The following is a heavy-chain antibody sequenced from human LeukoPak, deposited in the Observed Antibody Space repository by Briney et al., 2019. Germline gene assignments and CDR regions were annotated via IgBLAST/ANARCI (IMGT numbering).Heavy chain of an antibody. J-gene: IGHJ3*02. V-gene: IGHV4-34*01. CDR1: GGSFSGYC. Sequence: SETLSLTCAVYGGSFSGYCWSWIRQPPGKGLEWIGEINHSGSTNYNPSLKSRVTISVDTSKNQFSLKLSSVTAADTAVYYCARGGAPYYYDSSGYYDAFDIWGQGTMVTVSS. CDR2: INHSGST. CDR3: ARGGAPYYYDSSGYYDAFDI. D-gene: IGHD3-22*01.